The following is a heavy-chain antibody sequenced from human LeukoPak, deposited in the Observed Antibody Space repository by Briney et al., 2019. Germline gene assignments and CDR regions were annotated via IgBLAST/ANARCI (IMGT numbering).Heavy chain of an antibody. CDR1: GGSISSGSYY. J-gene: IGHJ4*02. D-gene: IGHD6-6*01. CDR2: IYTSGST. Sequence: SETLSLTCTVSGGSISSGSYYWGWIRQPAGKGLEWIGRIYTSGSTNYNPSLKSRVTISVDTSKNQFSLKLSSVTAADTAVYYCARGPSIAARGGYFDYWGQGTLVTVSS. CDR3: ARGPSIAARGGYFDY. V-gene: IGHV4-61*02.